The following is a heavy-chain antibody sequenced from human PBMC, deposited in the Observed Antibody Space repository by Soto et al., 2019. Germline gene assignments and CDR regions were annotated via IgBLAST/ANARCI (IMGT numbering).Heavy chain of an antibody. CDR1: EFTISSNW. J-gene: IGHJ5*02. V-gene: IGHV3-7*01. CDR2: IKPDGSEQ. CDR3: ATVPWTAAAS. Sequence: GRPMRLSSAASEFTISSNWMNWVRQAPGKGLEWVATIKPDGSEQDYVESVKGRFTISRDNAKNSVHLQMNSLRAEDTAVYYCATVPWTAAASLGQGNLVTGSS. D-gene: IGHD6-13*01.